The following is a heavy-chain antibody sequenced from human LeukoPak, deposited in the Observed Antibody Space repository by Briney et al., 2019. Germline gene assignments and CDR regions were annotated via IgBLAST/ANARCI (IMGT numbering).Heavy chain of an antibody. CDR1: GGSISGDH. J-gene: IGHJ4*02. Sequence: SETLSLTCTVSGGSISGDHWNWIRQPPGKGLEWIGNIYYSGNTNYNPSLKSRVTISVDTSMNQFSLTLSSVTAADTAVYYCARLVGTASYYFDYWGRGTLVTVSS. V-gene: IGHV4-59*08. CDR2: IYYSGNT. D-gene: IGHD6-19*01. CDR3: ARLVGTASYYFDY.